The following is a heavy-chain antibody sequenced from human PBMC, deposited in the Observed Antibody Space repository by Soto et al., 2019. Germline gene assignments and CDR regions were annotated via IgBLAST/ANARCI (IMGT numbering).Heavy chain of an antibody. V-gene: IGHV4-30-4*01. CDR3: ASQLGANYNTWFDP. J-gene: IGHJ5*02. D-gene: IGHD1-26*01. CDR2: IYYSGST. Sequence: SETLSLTCTVPGGSISSGDHYWSWIRQPPGKGLEWIGYIYYSGSTNYNPSLQSRVTISVDTSKKQFSLKLSSVTAADTAVYYCASQLGANYNTWFDPWGQGTLVTAPQ. CDR1: GGSISSGDHY.